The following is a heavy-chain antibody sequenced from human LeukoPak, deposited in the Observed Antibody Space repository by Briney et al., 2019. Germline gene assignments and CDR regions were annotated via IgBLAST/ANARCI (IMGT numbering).Heavy chain of an antibody. J-gene: IGHJ4*02. Sequence: GASVKVSCKASGGTFSSYAISWVRQAPGQGLEWMGRIIPILGIANYAQKFQGRVTITADKSTSTAYMELSSLRSEDTAVYYCARGESDYYDSSGYDHPDYWGQGTLVTVSS. CDR1: GGTFSSYA. CDR2: IIPILGIA. CDR3: ARGESDYYDSSGYDHPDY. V-gene: IGHV1-69*04. D-gene: IGHD3-22*01.